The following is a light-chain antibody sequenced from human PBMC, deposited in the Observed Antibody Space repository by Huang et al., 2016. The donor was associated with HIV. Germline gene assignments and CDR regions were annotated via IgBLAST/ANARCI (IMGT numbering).Light chain of an antibody. J-gene: IGKJ1*01. CDR1: QGITNS. V-gene: IGKV1-NL1*01. Sequence: DIQMTQSPSFLSASLGDRVTITCRASQGITNSLAWYQQKPGKAPKLLLYDASRLESGVPSRFSGSGSGTDYTLTISSLQPEDFATYYCQQYYSPPQTFGQGTKVEI. CDR3: QQYYSPPQT. CDR2: DAS.